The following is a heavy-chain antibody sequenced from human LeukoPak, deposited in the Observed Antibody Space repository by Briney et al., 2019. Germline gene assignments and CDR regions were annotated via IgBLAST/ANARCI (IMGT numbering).Heavy chain of an antibody. Sequence: PSETLSLTCTVSGASISSYYWSWIRQPPGKGLEWIGEINHSGSTNYNPSLKSRVTISVDTSKNQFSLKLSSVTAADTAVYYCARELELRYWGQGTLVTVSS. J-gene: IGHJ4*02. D-gene: IGHD1-7*01. CDR2: INHSGST. CDR1: GASISSYY. V-gene: IGHV4-34*01. CDR3: ARELELRY.